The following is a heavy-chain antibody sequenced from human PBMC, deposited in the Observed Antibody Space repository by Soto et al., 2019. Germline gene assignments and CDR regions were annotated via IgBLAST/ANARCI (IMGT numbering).Heavy chain of an antibody. CDR3: ARDRLDYYYDSSGYPGGY. CDR2: ISAYNGNT. D-gene: IGHD3-22*01. V-gene: IGHV1-18*04. CDR1: GYTFTSYG. Sequence: VASVKVSCKASGYTFTSYGISWVRQAPGQGLEWMGWISAYNGNTNYAQKLQGRVTMTTDTSTSTAYMELRSLRSDDTAVYYCARDRLDYYYDSSGYPGGYWGQGTLVTVSS. J-gene: IGHJ4*02.